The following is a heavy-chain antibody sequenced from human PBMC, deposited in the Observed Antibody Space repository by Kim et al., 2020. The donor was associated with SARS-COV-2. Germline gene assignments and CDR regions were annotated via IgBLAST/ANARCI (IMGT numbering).Heavy chain of an antibody. V-gene: IGHV3-13*01. Sequence: GSVKGRFTSSRENAKNSLYLQMNSLRAGDTAVYYCARAPQRGYYYYYMDVWGKGTTVTVSS. CDR3: ARAPQRGYYYYYMDV. J-gene: IGHJ6*03. D-gene: IGHD3-10*01.